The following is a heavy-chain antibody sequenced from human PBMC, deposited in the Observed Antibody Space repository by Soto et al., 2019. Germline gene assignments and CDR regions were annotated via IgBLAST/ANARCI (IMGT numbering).Heavy chain of an antibody. J-gene: IGHJ6*02. Sequence: QVQLVESGGGVVQPGRSLRLSCAASGFTFSSYGMHWVRQAPGKGLEWVAVIWYDGSNKYYADSVKGRFTISRDNSKNPLYLQMNSLRAEDTAVYYCARDADVDYGGVGYYYGMDVWGQGTTVTVSS. CDR3: ARDADVDYGGVGYYYGMDV. CDR1: GFTFSSYG. CDR2: IWYDGSNK. V-gene: IGHV3-33*01. D-gene: IGHD4-17*01.